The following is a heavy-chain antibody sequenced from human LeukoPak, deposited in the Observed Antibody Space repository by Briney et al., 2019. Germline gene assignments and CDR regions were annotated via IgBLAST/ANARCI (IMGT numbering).Heavy chain of an antibody. CDR1: GFTFSSYG. J-gene: IGHJ4*02. D-gene: IGHD1-26*01. Sequence: GGTLRLSCAASGFTFSSYGMSWVRQAPGKGLEWVSAISGSGGSTYYADSVKGRFTISRDNSKNTLYLQMNSLRAEDTAVYYCAKVRSGSYSNYFDYWGQGTLVTVSS. CDR2: ISGSGGST. CDR3: AKVRSGSYSNYFDY. V-gene: IGHV3-23*01.